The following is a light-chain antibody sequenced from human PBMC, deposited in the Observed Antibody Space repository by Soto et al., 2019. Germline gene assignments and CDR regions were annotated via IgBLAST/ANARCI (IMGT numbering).Light chain of an antibody. J-gene: IGLJ1*01. Sequence: QSVLTQPRSVSGSPGQSVTISCTGTSSDVGAYNYVSWYQRHPDKAPKFMIYDVNKRPSGVPDRFSGSKSGNTASLTISGLQAEDEADYYCCSYAGTPYVFGTGTKVTVL. V-gene: IGLV2-11*01. CDR1: SSDVGAYNY. CDR2: DVN. CDR3: CSYAGTPYV.